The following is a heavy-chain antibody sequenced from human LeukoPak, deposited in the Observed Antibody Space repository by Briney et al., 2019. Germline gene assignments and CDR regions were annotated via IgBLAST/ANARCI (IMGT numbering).Heavy chain of an antibody. D-gene: IGHD2-2*01. CDR2: INHSGST. CDR3: ARGVGRYCSSTSCYHNWFDP. CDR1: GLTVSSNY. J-gene: IGHJ5*02. Sequence: PGGSLRLSCAASGLTVSSNYMSWVRQPPGKGLEWIGEINHSGSTNYNPSLKSRVTISVDTSKNQFSLKLSSVTAADTAVYYCARGVGRYCSSTSCYHNWFDPWGQGTLVTVSS. V-gene: IGHV4-34*01.